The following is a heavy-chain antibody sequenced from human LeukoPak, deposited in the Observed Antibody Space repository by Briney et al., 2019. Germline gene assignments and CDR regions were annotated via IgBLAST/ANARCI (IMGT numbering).Heavy chain of an antibody. CDR1: GYTFSTYG. CDR2: INPNSGGT. D-gene: IGHD1-26*01. J-gene: IGHJ4*02. Sequence: ASVRVSCKTSGYTFSTYGISWVRQAPGQGLEWMGWINPNSGGTNYAQKFQGRVTMTRDTSISTAYMELSRLRSDDTAVYYCARDGYSGSYYGYWGQGTLVTVSS. V-gene: IGHV1-2*02. CDR3: ARDGYSGSYYGY.